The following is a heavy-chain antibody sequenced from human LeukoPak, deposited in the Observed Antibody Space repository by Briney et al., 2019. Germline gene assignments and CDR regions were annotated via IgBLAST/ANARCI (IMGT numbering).Heavy chain of an antibody. Sequence: PSETLSLTCAVYGGSFSSYYWSWIRQPPGNGLEWIGEINHSGSTNYNPSLKSRVTISVDTSKNQFSLKLSSVTAADTAVYYCARNVHYYGSGSYYPDDYWGQGTLVTVSS. D-gene: IGHD3-10*01. CDR3: ARNVHYYGSGSYYPDDY. V-gene: IGHV4-34*01. CDR2: INHSGST. J-gene: IGHJ4*02. CDR1: GGSFSSYY.